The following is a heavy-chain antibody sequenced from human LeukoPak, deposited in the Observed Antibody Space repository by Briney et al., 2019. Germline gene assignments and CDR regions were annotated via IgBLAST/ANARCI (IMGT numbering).Heavy chain of an antibody. J-gene: IGHJ4*02. CDR1: GFTFSSYS. CDR3: ARETGSQYCSGGSCYSFNYYFDY. Sequence: GGSLRLSCAASGFTFSSYSMNWVRQAPGKGLEWVSSISSSSSYIYYADSMKGRFTISRDNAKNSLYLQMNSLRAEDTAVYYCARETGSQYCSGGSCYSFNYYFDYWGQGTLVTVSS. CDR2: ISSSSSYI. D-gene: IGHD2-15*01. V-gene: IGHV3-21*01.